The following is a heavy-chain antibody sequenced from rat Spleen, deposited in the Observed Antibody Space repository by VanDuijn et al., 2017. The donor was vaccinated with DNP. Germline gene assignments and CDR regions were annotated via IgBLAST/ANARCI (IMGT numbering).Heavy chain of an antibody. CDR3: ARGSGTYYWYFDF. CDR2: ITNSGGST. D-gene: IGHD5-1*01. J-gene: IGHJ1*01. CDR1: GFTFNKYW. V-gene: IGHV5-31*01. Sequence: EVQLVESGGGLVQPGRSLKLSCVASGFTFNKYWMTWIRQVPGKGLEWVAAITNSGGSTYYPDSVKGRFTISRDNAKNTLYLQMNSLRSEDTATYYCARGSGTYYWYFDFWGPGTMVTVSS.